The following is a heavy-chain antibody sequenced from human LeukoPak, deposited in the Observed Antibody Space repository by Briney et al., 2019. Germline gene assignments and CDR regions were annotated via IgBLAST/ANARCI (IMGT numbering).Heavy chain of an antibody. J-gene: IGHJ3*02. Sequence: GGTLRLSCAASGFTFSSFDMSWVRQAPGEGLEWVSAISGSGGSTYNADSVKGRFTISRDNSKNAMYLQMNSLRAEDTAVYYCAKDHYGDYFSTGAFDIWGQGTTVIVSS. V-gene: IGHV3-23*01. CDR2: ISGSGGST. D-gene: IGHD4-17*01. CDR1: GFTFSSFD. CDR3: AKDHYGDYFSTGAFDI.